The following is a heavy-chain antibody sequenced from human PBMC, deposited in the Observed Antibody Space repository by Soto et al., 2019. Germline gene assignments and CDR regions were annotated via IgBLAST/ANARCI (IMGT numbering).Heavy chain of an antibody. CDR3: AKDYTSSSWYYYYGMDV. Sequence: PGGSLRLSCAASGFTFSSYAMSWVRQAPGKGLEWVSAISGSGGSTYYADSVKGRFTISRDNSKNTLYLQMKRLRAEDTAVYYCAKDYTSSSWYYYYGMDVWGQGTTVTVSS. J-gene: IGHJ6*02. V-gene: IGHV3-23*01. CDR2: ISGSGGST. D-gene: IGHD6-13*01. CDR1: GFTFSSYA.